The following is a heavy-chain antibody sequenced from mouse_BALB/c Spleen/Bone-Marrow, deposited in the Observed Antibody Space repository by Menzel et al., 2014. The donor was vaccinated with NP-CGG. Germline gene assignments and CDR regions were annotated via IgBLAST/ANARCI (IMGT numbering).Heavy chain of an antibody. CDR2: ILPGSGGT. J-gene: IGHJ4*01. V-gene: IGHV1-9*01. Sequence: QVQLKQSGAELMKPGASVKISCKATGYTFSSCWIEWVKQRPGHGLEWIGEILPGSGGTNYNEKFKGKATFTADTSSNTAYMQLNSLTSEDSAVYYCARSMDYWGQGTSVTVSS. CDR3: ARSMDY. CDR1: GYTFSSCW.